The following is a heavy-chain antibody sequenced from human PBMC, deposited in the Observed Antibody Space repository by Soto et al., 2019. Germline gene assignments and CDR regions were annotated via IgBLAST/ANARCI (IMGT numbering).Heavy chain of an antibody. CDR1: GGSISSGGYY. CDR3: ARDCIAAAGRGWFDP. Sequence: QVQLQESGPGLVKPSQTLSLTCTVSGGSISSGGYYWSWIRQHPGKGLEWIGYIYYSGSTYYNPSLKSRVTIAVDTSKSQLSLRLCSVTVADTAVYYCARDCIAAAGRGWFDPCVHGTLVTVSS. D-gene: IGHD6-13*01. V-gene: IGHV4-31*03. J-gene: IGHJ5*02. CDR2: IYYSGST.